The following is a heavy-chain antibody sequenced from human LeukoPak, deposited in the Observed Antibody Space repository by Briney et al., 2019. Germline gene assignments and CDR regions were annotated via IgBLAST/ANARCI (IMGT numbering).Heavy chain of an antibody. CDR2: INPNSGGT. J-gene: IGHJ6*03. CDR1: GYTFTGYY. Sequence: VASVKVSCKASGYTFTGYYMHWVRQAPGQGLEWMGWINPNSGGTNYAQKFQGRVTITADESTSTAYMELSSLRSEDTAVYYCATVPAAILDYYYYYMDVWGKGTTVTVSS. CDR3: ATVPAAILDYYYYYMDV. V-gene: IGHV1-2*02. D-gene: IGHD2-2*01.